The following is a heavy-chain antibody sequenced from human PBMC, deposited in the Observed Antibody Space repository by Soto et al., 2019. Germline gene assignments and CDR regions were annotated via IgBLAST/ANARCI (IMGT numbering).Heavy chain of an antibody. D-gene: IGHD6-13*01. CDR2: IGGSGGPT. Sequence: GGSLRLSCSTSGFTFSNYAVTWFRQAPGKGLEWISAIGGSGGPTYYADSVKGRFTISRDNSKNTLYLQMNGLRAEDTAVYYCAKAYEGISSGWYLHFDYWGQGTLVTVSS. CDR3: AKAYEGISSGWYLHFDY. V-gene: IGHV3-23*01. CDR1: GFTFSNYA. J-gene: IGHJ4*02.